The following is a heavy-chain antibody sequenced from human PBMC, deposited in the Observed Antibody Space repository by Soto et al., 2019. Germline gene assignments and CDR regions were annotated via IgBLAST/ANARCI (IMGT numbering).Heavy chain of an antibody. J-gene: IGHJ6*02. CDR2: IYRGGSTV. Sequence: QVQLVESGGGLVKPGGSLRLSCAASGFTFSDFHMIWGGQAPGKGLGWISYIYRGGSTVSYADSVQGRFTISRDNANNSLYRQLDSLGVEDTVVYYCAKRIAGTTGHDLDVWAQGTTVTISS. CDR3: AKRIAGTTGHDLDV. D-gene: IGHD1-7*01. CDR1: GFTFSDFH. V-gene: IGHV3-11*01.